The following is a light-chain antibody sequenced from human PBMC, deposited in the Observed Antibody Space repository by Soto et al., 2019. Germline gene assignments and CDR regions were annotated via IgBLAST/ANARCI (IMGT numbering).Light chain of an antibody. V-gene: IGKV3-20*01. CDR1: QSVGSA. CDR2: GAS. CDR3: QQYGTSPYT. Sequence: EIVLTQSPGTLSLSPGERATLSCRASQSVGSALAWYHQKPGQAPRLLIYGASSRATGVPDRFSGSGSGTDFTLSISRLESEDFAVYYCQQYGTSPYTFGQGTKLEIK. J-gene: IGKJ2*01.